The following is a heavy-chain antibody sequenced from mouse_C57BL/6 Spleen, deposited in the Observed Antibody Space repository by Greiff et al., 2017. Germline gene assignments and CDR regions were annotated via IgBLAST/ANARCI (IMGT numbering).Heavy chain of an antibody. CDR3: ARDYYGSSYRFAY. J-gene: IGHJ3*01. Sequence: QVQLQQSGAELARPGASVKMSCKASGYTFTSYTMHWVKQRPGQGLEWIGYINPSRGYTKYNQKFKDKATLTADKSSSTDYMQLSSLTSEDSAVYYCARDYYGSSYRFAYWGQGTLVTVSA. D-gene: IGHD1-1*01. CDR1: GYTFTSYT. V-gene: IGHV1-4*01. CDR2: INPSRGYT.